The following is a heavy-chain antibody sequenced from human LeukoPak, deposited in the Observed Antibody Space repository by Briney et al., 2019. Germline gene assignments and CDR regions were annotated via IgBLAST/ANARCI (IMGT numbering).Heavy chain of an antibody. CDR1: GFTFSRHW. CDR3: ARSASSDY. CDR2: MDSDGGYI. V-gene: IGHV3-74*01. Sequence: PGGSLRLSCAASGFTFSRHWMHWVRQAPGKELVWVSRMDSDGGYINYADSVRGRFTISRDNAKNTLYLQMNSLRVEDTAVYYCARSASSDYWGQGTLVTVSS. D-gene: IGHD1-26*01. J-gene: IGHJ4*02.